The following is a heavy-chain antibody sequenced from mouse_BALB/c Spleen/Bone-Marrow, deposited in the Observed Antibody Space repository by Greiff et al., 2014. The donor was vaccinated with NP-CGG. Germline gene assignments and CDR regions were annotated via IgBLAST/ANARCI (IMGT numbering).Heavy chain of an antibody. CDR1: GYTFTSYV. V-gene: IGHV1-14*01. CDR2: INPYNDAT. CDR3: AREGVDYFDY. Sequence: VQLKESGPELVKPGASVKMSCKASGYTFTSYVIHWVKQKPGQGLEWIGSINPYNDATKFNERFKGKATLTSDKSSSTAYMVLSSLTSEDSAVYYCAREGVDYFDYWGQGTTLTVSS. J-gene: IGHJ2*01.